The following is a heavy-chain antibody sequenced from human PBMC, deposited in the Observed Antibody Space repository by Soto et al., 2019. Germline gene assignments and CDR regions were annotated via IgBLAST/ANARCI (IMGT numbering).Heavy chain of an antibody. D-gene: IGHD1-26*01. Sequence: SETLSLTCAVYGGSFSGYYWSWIRQPPGKGLEWIGEINHSGSTNYNPSLKSRVTISVDTSKNQFSLKLSSVTAADTAVYYCARYFFNSSYQIDYWGQGTLVTVSS. V-gene: IGHV4-34*01. CDR2: INHSGST. CDR1: GGSFSGYY. J-gene: IGHJ4*02. CDR3: ARYFFNSSYQIDY.